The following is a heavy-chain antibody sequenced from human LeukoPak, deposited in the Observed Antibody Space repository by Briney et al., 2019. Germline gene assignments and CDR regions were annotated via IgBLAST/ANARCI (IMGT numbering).Heavy chain of an antibody. Sequence: SETLSLTCVVSSYSISTGYHWGWIRQPPGEGLEWIGVVYRSGITYYNPSLKSRVTISVDTSKNQISLNVRSVTAADTAVYYCARAQLRMVTLSAFDIWGQGTMVTVSS. CDR2: VYRSGIT. J-gene: IGHJ3*02. V-gene: IGHV4-38-2*01. CDR1: SYSISTGYH. CDR3: ARAQLRMVTLSAFDI. D-gene: IGHD4-23*01.